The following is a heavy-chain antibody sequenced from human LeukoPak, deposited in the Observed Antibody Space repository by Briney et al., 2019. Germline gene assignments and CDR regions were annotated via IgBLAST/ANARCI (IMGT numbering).Heavy chain of an antibody. V-gene: IGHV4-4*07. CDR2: IYTSGST. J-gene: IGHJ6*03. Sequence: SETLSLTCTVSGGSISSYYWSWIRQPAGKGLEWIGRIYTSGSTNYNPSLKSRVTMSVDTSKNQFSLKLSSVTAADTAVYYCARSPRSSATPYYYYYMDVWGKGTTVTVSS. CDR3: ARSPRSSATPYYYYYMDV. D-gene: IGHD2-2*01. CDR1: GGSISSYY.